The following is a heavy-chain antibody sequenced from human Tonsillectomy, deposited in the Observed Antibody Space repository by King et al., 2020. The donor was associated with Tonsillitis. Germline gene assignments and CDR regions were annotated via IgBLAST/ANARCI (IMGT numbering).Heavy chain of an antibody. J-gene: IGHJ6*03. D-gene: IGHD3-22*01. CDR1: GGSISSETYY. Sequence: LQLQESGPGLVKPSETLSLTCSVSGGSISSETYYWGWIRQSPGKGLEWIGSVHHSGKSYYNPSLWSRLSLSVDTSKNQFSLRLSSVPAADTGTYYCARQIYYFFYMDVWGSGTTVAVSS. CDR3: ARQIYYFFYMDV. CDR2: VHHSGKS. V-gene: IGHV4-39*01.